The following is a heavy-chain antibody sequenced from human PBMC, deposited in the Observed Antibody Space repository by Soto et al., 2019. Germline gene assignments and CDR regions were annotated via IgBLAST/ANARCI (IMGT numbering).Heavy chain of an antibody. CDR3: TTDSEWLENYYYGMDV. D-gene: IGHD3-3*01. CDR1: GVTFSNAW. J-gene: IGHJ6*02. V-gene: IGHV3-15*07. CDR2: IKSKTDGGTT. Sequence: GGSLRLSCAASGVTFSNAWMNWVRQAPGKGLEWVGRIKSKTDGGTTDYAAPVKGRFTISRDDSKNTLYLQMNSLKTEDTAVYYCTTDSEWLENYYYGMDVWGQGTTVTVSS.